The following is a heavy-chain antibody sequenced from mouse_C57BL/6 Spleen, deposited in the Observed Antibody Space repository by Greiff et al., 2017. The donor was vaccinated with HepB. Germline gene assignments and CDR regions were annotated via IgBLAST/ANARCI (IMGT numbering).Heavy chain of an antibody. CDR3: TESNYYGSSPYYFDY. CDR1: GFTFSNYW. J-gene: IGHJ2*01. D-gene: IGHD1-1*01. V-gene: IGHV6-3*01. Sequence: EVKLEESGGGLVQPGGSMKLSCVASGFTFSNYWMNWVRQSPEKGLEWVAQIRLKSDNYATHYAESVKGRFTISRDDSKSSVYLQMNNLRAEDTGIYYCTESNYYGSSPYYFDYWGQGTTLTVSS. CDR2: IRLKSDNYAT.